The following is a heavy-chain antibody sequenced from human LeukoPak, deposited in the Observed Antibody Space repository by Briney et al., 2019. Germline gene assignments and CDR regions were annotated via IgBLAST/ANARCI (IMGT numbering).Heavy chain of an antibody. V-gene: IGHV4-59*08. D-gene: IGHD3-22*01. J-gene: IGHJ6*02. Sequence: PSETLSLTCTVSGGSISSYYWSWIRQPPGKGLDWSGYIYYSGSTNYNPSLKSRVTISVDTSKNQFSLKLSSVTAADTAVYYCARHEPYYYDSSGYYYYGMDVWGQWTTVTVSS. CDR2: IYYSGST. CDR3: ARHEPYYYDSSGYYYYGMDV. CDR1: GGSISSYY.